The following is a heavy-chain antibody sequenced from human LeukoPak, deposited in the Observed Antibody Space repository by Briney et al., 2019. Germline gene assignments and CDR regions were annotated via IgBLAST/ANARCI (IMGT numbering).Heavy chain of an antibody. J-gene: IGHJ4*02. CDR3: AKYKLYQVLSGPLGC. Sequence: GGSLRLSCAASGFTFSSYAMSWVRQAPGKGLEWVSAISGSGGSTYYADSVKGRFTISRDNSKNTLYLQMNSLRAEDTAVYYCAKYKLYQVLSGPLGCWGQGTLVTVSS. CDR1: GFTFSSYA. V-gene: IGHV3-23*01. D-gene: IGHD2-2*01. CDR2: ISGSGGST.